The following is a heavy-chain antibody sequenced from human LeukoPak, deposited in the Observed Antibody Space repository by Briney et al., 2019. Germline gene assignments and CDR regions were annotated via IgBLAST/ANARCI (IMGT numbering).Heavy chain of an antibody. J-gene: IGHJ4*02. Sequence: DSLKISCKGSGYSFTSYWIGWVRQMPGKGLEWMVIIYPSDSETRYSPSFQGQVTISADKSISTAYLQWSSLKASDPAMYYCARPYYYGSGSQSKGHFDCWGQGILVTVSS. CDR3: ARPYYYGSGSQSKGHFDC. CDR1: GYSFTSYW. CDR2: IYPSDSET. V-gene: IGHV5-51*01. D-gene: IGHD3-10*01.